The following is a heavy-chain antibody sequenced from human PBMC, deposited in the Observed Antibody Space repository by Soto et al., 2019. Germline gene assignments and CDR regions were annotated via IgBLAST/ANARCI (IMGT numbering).Heavy chain of an antibody. J-gene: IGHJ4*02. CDR2: MSGSGGST. CDR3: AQYLYILLMVYAPFDF. D-gene: IGHD2-8*01. CDR1: GFTFSSYA. Sequence: PGGSLRLSCAGSGFTFSSYAMSWVRQAPGKGLEWVSAMSGSGGSTYYADSVKGRFTISRDNSKNTLYLQMNSLRAEDTAVYYCAQYLYILLMVYAPFDFWGQRSLVPVSS. V-gene: IGHV3-23*01.